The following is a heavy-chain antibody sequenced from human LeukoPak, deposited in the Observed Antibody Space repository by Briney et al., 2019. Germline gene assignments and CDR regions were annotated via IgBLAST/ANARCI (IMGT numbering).Heavy chain of an antibody. CDR2: ITGSGGST. Sequence: PGGSLRLSCTVSGFTVSSNSMSWVRQAPGKGLEWVSAITGSGGSTYYADSVKGRFTISRDNSKNTLYLQMNSLRAEDTAVYYCAKDAGYSGSYWRPFDYWGQGTLVTVSS. CDR3: AKDAGYSGSYWRPFDY. D-gene: IGHD1-26*01. V-gene: IGHV3-23*01. J-gene: IGHJ4*02. CDR1: GFTVSSNS.